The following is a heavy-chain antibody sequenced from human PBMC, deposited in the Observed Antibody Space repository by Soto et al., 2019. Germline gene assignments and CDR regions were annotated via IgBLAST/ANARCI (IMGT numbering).Heavy chain of an antibody. Sequence: EVQLLESGGGLVQPGGSLRLSCAASGFTFSSYAMSWVRQAPGKGLEWVSAISGSGGSTYYADSVKGRFTISRDNSKNTLYLQMNSLRAEDTAVYYCAKTAAPAFMLMVLEPSDYFDYWGQGTLVTVSS. J-gene: IGHJ4*02. D-gene: IGHD3-16*01. CDR1: GFTFSSYA. CDR3: AKTAAPAFMLMVLEPSDYFDY. CDR2: ISGSGGST. V-gene: IGHV3-23*01.